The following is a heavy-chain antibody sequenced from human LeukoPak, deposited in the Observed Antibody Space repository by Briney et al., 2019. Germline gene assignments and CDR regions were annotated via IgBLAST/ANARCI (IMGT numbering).Heavy chain of an antibody. V-gene: IGHV4-28*01. CDR1: GYSISSSNY. Sequence: SDTLSLTCAVSGYSISSSNYWGWIRQPPGKGLEWIGHIYYSGSTYYNPSLKSRVTMSVDTSKNQFSLKLSSVTAVDTAVYHCARKATTGPTKAAFDIWGQGTMVIVSS. D-gene: IGHD4-17*01. CDR2: IYYSGST. CDR3: ARKATTGPTKAAFDI. J-gene: IGHJ3*02.